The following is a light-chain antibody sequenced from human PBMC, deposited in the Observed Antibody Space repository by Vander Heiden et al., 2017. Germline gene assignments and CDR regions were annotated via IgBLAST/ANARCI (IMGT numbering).Light chain of an antibody. CDR3: SSYTSSSTV. V-gene: IGLV2-14*03. J-gene: IGLJ1*01. Sequence: QSALTQPASVSGSPGQSITISCTGTSSDVGGYKYVSWYQQHPGKAPNLMIYDVSNRPSVVSNRFSGSKSGNTASLTISGLQAEDEADYYCSSYTSSSTVFGTGTKVTVL. CDR2: DVS. CDR1: SSDVGGYKY.